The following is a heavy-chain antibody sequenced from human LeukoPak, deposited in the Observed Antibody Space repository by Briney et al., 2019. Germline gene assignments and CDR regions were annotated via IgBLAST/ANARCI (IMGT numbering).Heavy chain of an antibody. CDR3: ARDLRNMVGARPRLFDY. Sequence: ASVKVSCQASGYTFTSYGISWVRQAPGQGLEWMGWISAYNGNTNYARKLQGRVTMTTDTSTSTAYMELRSLRSDDTAVYYCARDLRNMVGARPRLFDYWGQGTLVTVSS. V-gene: IGHV1-18*01. D-gene: IGHD1-26*01. J-gene: IGHJ4*02. CDR1: GYTFTSYG. CDR2: ISAYNGNT.